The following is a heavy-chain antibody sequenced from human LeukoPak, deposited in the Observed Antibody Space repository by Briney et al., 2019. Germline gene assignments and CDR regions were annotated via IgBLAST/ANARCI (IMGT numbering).Heavy chain of an antibody. V-gene: IGHV1-18*01. D-gene: IGHD6-25*01. CDR1: GGTFSSYA. J-gene: IGHJ6*03. CDR3: ARGPGSYYYYYMDV. CDR2: ISAYNGNT. Sequence: ASVKVSCKASGGTFSSYAISWVRQAPGQGLEWMGWISAYNGNTNYAQKLQGRVTMTTDTSTSTAYMELRSLRSDDTAVYYCARGPGSYYYYYMDVWGKGTTVTVSS.